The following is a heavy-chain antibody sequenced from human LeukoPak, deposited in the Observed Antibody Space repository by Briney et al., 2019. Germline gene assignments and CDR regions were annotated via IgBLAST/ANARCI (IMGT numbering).Heavy chain of an antibody. D-gene: IGHD3-10*01. Sequence: GGSLRLSCAASGFTFSSYWMHWVRQAPGKGLVWVSRINSDGSSTSYADSVKGRFTISRDNAKRSLYLQMNSLRVEDTAVYYCGTNYFGSIWGQGTLVTVSS. J-gene: IGHJ4*02. CDR2: INSDGSST. CDR1: GFTFSSYW. V-gene: IGHV3-74*01. CDR3: GTNYFGSI.